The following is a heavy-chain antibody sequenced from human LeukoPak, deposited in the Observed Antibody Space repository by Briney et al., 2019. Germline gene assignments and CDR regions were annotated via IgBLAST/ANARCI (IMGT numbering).Heavy chain of an antibody. CDR3: ARDYYDSSGYYSVLDY. D-gene: IGHD3-22*01. V-gene: IGHV3-33*08. Sequence: GGSLRLSCAASGFTFSSNWMTWVRQAPGKGLEWVAVIWYDGSNKYYADSVKGRFTISRDNSKNTLYLKMNSLRAEDTAVYYCARDYYDSSGYYSVLDYWGQGTLVTVSS. CDR1: GFTFSSNW. CDR2: IWYDGSNK. J-gene: IGHJ4*02.